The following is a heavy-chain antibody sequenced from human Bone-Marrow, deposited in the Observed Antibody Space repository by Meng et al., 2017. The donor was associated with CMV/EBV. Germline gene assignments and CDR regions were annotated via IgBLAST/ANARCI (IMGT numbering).Heavy chain of an antibody. CDR1: GGTFSSYA. D-gene: IGHD2-2*01. CDR3: ARVQSLIVPAARY. J-gene: IGHJ4*02. CDR2: IIPIFGTA. V-gene: IGHV1-69*05. Sequence: SVKVSCKASGGTFSSYAISWVRQAPGQGLEWMGGIIPIFGTANYAQKFQGRVTITTDESTSTVYMELSSLRSDDTAVYYCARVQSLIVPAARYWGQGTLVTVSS.